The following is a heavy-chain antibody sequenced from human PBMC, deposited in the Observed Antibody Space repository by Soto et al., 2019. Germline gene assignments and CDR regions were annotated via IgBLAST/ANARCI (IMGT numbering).Heavy chain of an antibody. D-gene: IGHD2-15*01. CDR3: ARAYSDAFDI. Sequence: GGSLRLSCAASRFTFSDYYMTWIRQAPGKGLEWVSYISSSGTGIYYPDSVKGRFTISRDNAKNPLYLQMSSLRAEDTAVYYCARAYSDAFDIWGQGTMVTVSS. J-gene: IGHJ3*02. CDR2: ISSSGTGI. CDR1: RFTFSDYY. V-gene: IGHV3-11*01.